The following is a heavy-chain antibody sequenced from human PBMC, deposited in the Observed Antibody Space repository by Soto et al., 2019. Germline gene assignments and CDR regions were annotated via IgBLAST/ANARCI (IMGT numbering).Heavy chain of an antibody. Sequence: QVQLVQSGAEVKKPGSSVKVSCKASGGTFSSYAISWVRQAPGQGLEWMGGIIPIFGTANYAQKFQGRVTITADKSTSTAYMELSSLRSEDTAVYYCVWGIVVVPAAGDYYYYYGMDVWGQGTTVTVSS. J-gene: IGHJ6*02. CDR3: VWGIVVVPAAGDYYYYYGMDV. CDR2: IIPIFGTA. D-gene: IGHD2-2*01. V-gene: IGHV1-69*06. CDR1: GGTFSSYA.